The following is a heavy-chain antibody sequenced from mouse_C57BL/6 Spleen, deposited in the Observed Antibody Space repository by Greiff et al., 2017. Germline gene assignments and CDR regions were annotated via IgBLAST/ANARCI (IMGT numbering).Heavy chain of an antibody. CDR1: GYTFTSYT. CDR2: INPSSGYT. CDR3: ASDYGSSYEYYFDV. V-gene: IGHV1-4*01. J-gene: IGHJ2*01. D-gene: IGHD1-1*01. Sequence: QVQLQQSGAELARPGASVKMSCKASGYTFTSYTMHWVKQRPGQGLEWIGYINPSSGYTKYNQKFKDKATLTADKSSSTAYMQLSSLTSEDSAVDDCASDYGSSYEYYFDVWGKGTTLTVSS.